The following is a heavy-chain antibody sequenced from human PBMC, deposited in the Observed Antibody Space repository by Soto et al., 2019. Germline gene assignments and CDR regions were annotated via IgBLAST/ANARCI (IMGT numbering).Heavy chain of an antibody. D-gene: IGHD5-12*01. CDR1: GGSVSSGSYY. CDR2: IYYSGST. Sequence: SETLSLTCTVSGGSVSSGSYYWSWIRQPPGKGLEWIGYIYYSGSTNYNPSVKSRVTISVDTSKNQFSLKLSSVTAADTAVYYCARAGGYSGYDRYFDYWGQGTLVTVSS. CDR3: ARAGGYSGYDRYFDY. J-gene: IGHJ4*02. V-gene: IGHV4-61*01.